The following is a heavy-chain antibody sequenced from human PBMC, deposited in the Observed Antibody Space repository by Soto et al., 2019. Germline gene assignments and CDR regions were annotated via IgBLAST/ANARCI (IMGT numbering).Heavy chain of an antibody. CDR1: GFTFSSYG. D-gene: IGHD2-2*01. V-gene: IGHV3-33*01. Sequence: GGSLRLSCAVSGFTFSSYGMHWVRQAPGKGLEWVAVIWSDGSNKYYADSVKGRFTISRDNSKNTLYLQMNSLRAEDTAVYYCARVKQLLSPYYYYGMDVWGQGTTVTVSS. J-gene: IGHJ6*02. CDR3: ARVKQLLSPYYYYGMDV. CDR2: IWSDGSNK.